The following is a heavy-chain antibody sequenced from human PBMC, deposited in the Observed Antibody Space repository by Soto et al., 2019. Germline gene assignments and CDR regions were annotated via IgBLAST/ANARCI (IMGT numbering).Heavy chain of an antibody. CDR1: GFSLSTYG. Sequence: GGSLRLSCGASGFSLSTYGMSWVRQAPGKGLEWVSGFSGGSFTAFYADSVKGRFTISRDNARNTLYLHINSLRAEDTAVYYCAKDRVSSRSTSPNYYFDYWGQGTLVTVSS. J-gene: IGHJ4*02. CDR3: AKDRVSSRSTSPNYYFDY. D-gene: IGHD2-2*01. V-gene: IGHV3-23*01. CDR2: FSGGSFTA.